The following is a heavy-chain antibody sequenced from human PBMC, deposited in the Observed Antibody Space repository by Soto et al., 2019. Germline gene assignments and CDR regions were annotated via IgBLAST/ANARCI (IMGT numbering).Heavy chain of an antibody. V-gene: IGHV1-2*02. J-gene: IGHJ4*02. Sequence: ASVKVSCKASGYTFTVYYMHWVRQAPGQGLEWMGWINPNSGGTNYAQKFQGRVTMTRDTSISTAYMELSRLRSDDTAVYYCASLMGGYSSSAEDYWGQGTRVTVSS. CDR1: GYTFTVYY. CDR3: ASLMGGYSSSAEDY. D-gene: IGHD6-13*01. CDR2: INPNSGGT.